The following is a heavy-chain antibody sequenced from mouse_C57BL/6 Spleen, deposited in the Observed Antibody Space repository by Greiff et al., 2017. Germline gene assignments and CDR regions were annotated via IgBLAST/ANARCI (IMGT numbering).Heavy chain of an antibody. CDR1: GFNIKDDY. D-gene: IGHD4-1*01. J-gene: IGHJ4*01. V-gene: IGHV14-4*01. CDR3: TLGNYAMDY. CDR2: IDPENGDT. Sequence: DVKLQESGAELVRPGASVKLSCTASGFNIKDDYMHWVKQRPEQGLEWIGWIDPENGDTEYASKFQGKATITADTSSNTAYLQLSSLTSEDTAVYYCTLGNYAMDYWGQGTSVTVSS.